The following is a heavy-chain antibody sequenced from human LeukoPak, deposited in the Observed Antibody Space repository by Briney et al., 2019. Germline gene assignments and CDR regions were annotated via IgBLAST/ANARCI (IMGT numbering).Heavy chain of an antibody. V-gene: IGHV3-33*01. CDR1: GFTFSSYD. CDR3: ARDYAHSYGQFDY. D-gene: IGHD2-2*01. CDR2: IWYDGSNK. J-gene: IGHJ4*02. Sequence: GGSLRLSCTASGFTFSSYDMHWVRQAPGKGLEWVAVIWYDGSNKYFADSVKGRFTISRDNSKNTLFLQMNTLRAEDTALYYCARDYAHSYGQFDYWGQGALVAVSS.